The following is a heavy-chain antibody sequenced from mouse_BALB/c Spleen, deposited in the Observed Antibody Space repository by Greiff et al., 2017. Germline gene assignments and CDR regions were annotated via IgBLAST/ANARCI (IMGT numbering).Heavy chain of an antibody. Sequence: EVKLQESGPGLVKPSQSLSLTCTVTGYSITSDYAWNWIRQFPGNKLEWMGYISYSGSTSYNPSLKSRISITRDTSKNQFFLQLNSVTTEDTATYYCANYGSRSAWFAYWGQGTLVTVSA. CDR2: ISYSGST. CDR1: GYSITSDYA. J-gene: IGHJ3*01. V-gene: IGHV3-2*02. D-gene: IGHD1-1*01. CDR3: ANYGSRSAWFAY.